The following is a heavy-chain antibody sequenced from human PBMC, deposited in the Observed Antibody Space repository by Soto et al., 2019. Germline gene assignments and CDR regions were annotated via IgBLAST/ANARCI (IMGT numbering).Heavy chain of an antibody. CDR2: IYYSGST. CDR3: ARHCYGDYVADERGFDY. V-gene: IGHV4-39*01. J-gene: IGHJ4*02. Sequence: SETLSLTCTVSGGSISSSSYYWGWIRQPPGKGLEWIGSIYYSGSTYYNPSLKSRVTISVDTSKNQFSLKLSSVTAAGTAVYYCARHCYGDYVADERGFDYWGQGTLVTVSS. CDR1: GGSISSSSYY. D-gene: IGHD4-17*01.